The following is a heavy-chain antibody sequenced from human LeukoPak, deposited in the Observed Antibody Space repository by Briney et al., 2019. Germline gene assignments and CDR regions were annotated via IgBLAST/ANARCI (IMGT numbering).Heavy chain of an antibody. CDR3: ARESTDGYPASNWFDP. V-gene: IGHV1-46*01. J-gene: IGHJ5*02. CDR2: INPSGGNT. D-gene: IGHD5-24*01. CDR1: GYTFTSYY. Sequence: ASVKVSCKASGYTFTSYYMHWVRQAPGQGLEWMGIINPSGGNTSYAQKFQGRVTMTRDTSTSTVYMELSSLRSEDTAVYYCARESTDGYPASNWFDPWGQGTLVTVSS.